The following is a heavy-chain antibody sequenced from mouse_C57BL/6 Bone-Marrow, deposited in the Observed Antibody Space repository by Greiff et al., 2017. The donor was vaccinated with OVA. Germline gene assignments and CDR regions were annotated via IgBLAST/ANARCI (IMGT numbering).Heavy chain of an antibody. V-gene: IGHV1-7*01. CDR3: ARGDGNPYYAMDY. CDR1: GYTFTSYW. CDR2: INPSSGYT. D-gene: IGHD2-1*01. J-gene: IGHJ4*01. Sequence: QVQLQQSGAELAKPGASVKLSFKASGYTFTSYWMHWVKQRPGQGLEWIGYINPSSGYTKYNQKFKDKATLTADKSSSTAYMQLSSLTYEDSAVYYCARGDGNPYYAMDYWGQGTSVTVSS.